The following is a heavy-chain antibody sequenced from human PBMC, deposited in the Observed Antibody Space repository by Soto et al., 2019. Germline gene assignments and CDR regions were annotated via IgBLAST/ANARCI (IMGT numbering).Heavy chain of an antibody. V-gene: IGHV5-51*01. CDR3: AKPDGSGSSQQYDD. J-gene: IGHJ4*01. CDR1: GYKVSTWHNFTSYW. CDR2: IYPGDSGT. D-gene: IGHD3-10*01. Sequence: GESLKISCMGSGYKVSTWHNFTSYWIAWVRQRPGKGLEWMGIIYPGDSGTRYSPSFQGQVTISADKSISTAYLQWSSLKPSDTAMYYCAKPDGSGSSQQYDDWGHGTLVTVS.